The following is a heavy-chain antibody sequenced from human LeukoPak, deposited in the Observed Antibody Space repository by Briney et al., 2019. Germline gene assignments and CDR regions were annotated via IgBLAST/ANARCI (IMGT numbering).Heavy chain of an antibody. Sequence: GGSLRLSCAAAGFTFSDYYMSWIRQAPGKGLEWVSYISSSGTTIYYADSVKGRFTISRDNAKNSLYLQMNSVRAEDTAVYYCARGARYLLLREYYYGMDVWGQGTTVTVSS. J-gene: IGHJ6*02. D-gene: IGHD2-2*01. V-gene: IGHV3-11*01. CDR3: ARGARYLLLREYYYGMDV. CDR1: GFTFSDYY. CDR2: ISSSGTTI.